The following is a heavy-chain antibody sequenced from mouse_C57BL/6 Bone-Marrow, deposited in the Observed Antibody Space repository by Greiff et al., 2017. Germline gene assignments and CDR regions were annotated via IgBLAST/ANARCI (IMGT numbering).Heavy chain of an antibody. CDR1: GYTFTSYW. Sequence: VKLQESGAELVKPGASVKLSCKASGYTFTSYWMHWVKQRPGQGLEWIGMIHPNSGSTNYNEKFKSKATLTVDKSSSTAYMQLSSLTSEDSAVYYCSRDYGSSYSFAYWGQGTLVTVSA. D-gene: IGHD1-1*01. CDR2: IHPNSGST. V-gene: IGHV1-64*01. J-gene: IGHJ3*01. CDR3: SRDYGSSYSFAY.